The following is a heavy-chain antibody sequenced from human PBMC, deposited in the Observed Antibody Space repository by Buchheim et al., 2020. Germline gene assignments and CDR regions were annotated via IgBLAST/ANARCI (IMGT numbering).Heavy chain of an antibody. D-gene: IGHD3-22*01. V-gene: IGHV5-51*01. J-gene: IGHJ4*02. Sequence: EVQLVQSGAEVKKPGESLKISCKGSGYSFTNYWIGWVRQMSGKGLEWMGIIYPGDSDTRYSPSFQAQVTISDDKSISTAYLQWSSLKASDTAMYYCARTHYYDSSGYYSPFDYWGQRTL. CDR2: IYPGDSDT. CDR3: ARTHYYDSSGYYSPFDY. CDR1: GYSFTNYW.